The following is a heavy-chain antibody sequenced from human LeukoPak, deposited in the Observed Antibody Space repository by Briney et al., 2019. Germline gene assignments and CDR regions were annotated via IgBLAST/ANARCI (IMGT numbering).Heavy chain of an antibody. CDR2: IRDSGTT. Sequence: GGSLRLSCAASGFTFSTYPMNWVRQAPGKGLEWISHIRDSGTTDYADSVKGRFTISRDNAKNSLYLQLSSLRAEDTAVYYCARDSSAYTAIDYWGQGTLVTVSS. D-gene: IGHD5-18*01. V-gene: IGHV3-69-1*01. J-gene: IGHJ4*02. CDR3: ARDSSAYTAIDY. CDR1: GFTFSTYP.